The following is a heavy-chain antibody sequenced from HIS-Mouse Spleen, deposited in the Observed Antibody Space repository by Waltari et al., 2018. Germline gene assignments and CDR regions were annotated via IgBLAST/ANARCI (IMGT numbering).Heavy chain of an antibody. CDR2: IYYRGRP. V-gene: IGHV4-39*07. D-gene: IGHD6-13*01. CDR1: GGSISSSSYY. CDR3: AREIPYSSSWYDWYFDL. J-gene: IGHJ2*01. Sequence: QLQLQESGPGLVKPSETLSLTCTVSGGSISSSSYYWGWIRQPPGKGLEWIGRIYYRGRPYFNPSLNSRVTISVDTSKNQFSRKLSAVTAADTAVYYCAREIPYSSSWYDWYFDLWGRGTLVTVSS.